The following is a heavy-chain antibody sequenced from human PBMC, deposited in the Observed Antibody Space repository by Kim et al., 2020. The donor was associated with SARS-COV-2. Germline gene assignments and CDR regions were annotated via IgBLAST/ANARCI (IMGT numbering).Heavy chain of an antibody. D-gene: IGHD6-13*01. J-gene: IGHJ5*02. CDR3: ARDVRYSSSWYFGRWFDP. CDR1: GGSISSGGYY. Sequence: SETLSLTCTVSGGSISSGGYYWSWIRQHPGKGLEWIGYIYYSGSTYYNPSLKSRVTISVDTSKNQFSLKLSSVTAADTAVYYCARDVRYSSSWYFGRWFDPWGQGTLVTVSS. CDR2: IYYSGST. V-gene: IGHV4-31*03.